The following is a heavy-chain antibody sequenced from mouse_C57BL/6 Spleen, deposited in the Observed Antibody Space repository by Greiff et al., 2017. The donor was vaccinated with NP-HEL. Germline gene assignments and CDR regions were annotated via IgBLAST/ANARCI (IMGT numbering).Heavy chain of an antibody. CDR1: GFTFSSYT. V-gene: IGHV5-9*01. CDR3: ARRDWGDAMDY. J-gene: IGHJ4*01. Sequence: EVHLVESGGGLVKPGGSLKLSCAASGFTFSSYTMSWVRQTPEKRLEWVATISGGGGNTYYPDSVKGRFTISRDNAKNTLYLQLSSLRSEDTALYYCARRDWGDAMDYWGQGTSVTVSS. CDR2: ISGGGGNT. D-gene: IGHD4-1*01.